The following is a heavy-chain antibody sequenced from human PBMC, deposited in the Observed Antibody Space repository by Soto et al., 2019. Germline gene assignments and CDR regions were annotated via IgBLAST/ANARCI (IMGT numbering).Heavy chain of an antibody. Sequence: SSETLSLTCTVSGGSISSYYWSWIRQPPGKGLEWIGYIYYSGSTNYNPSLKSRVTISVDTSKNQFSLKLSSVTAADTAVYYCARDQGVYDSSGYYPRGAFDIWGQGTMVTVSS. CDR3: ARDQGVYDSSGYYPRGAFDI. V-gene: IGHV4-59*01. D-gene: IGHD3-22*01. CDR1: GGSISSYY. CDR2: IYYSGST. J-gene: IGHJ3*02.